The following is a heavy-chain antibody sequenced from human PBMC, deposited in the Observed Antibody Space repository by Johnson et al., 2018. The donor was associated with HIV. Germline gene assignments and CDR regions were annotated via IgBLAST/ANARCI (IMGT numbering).Heavy chain of an antibody. CDR1: GFTFSSYA. CDR2: IGTAGDT. Sequence: VQLVESGGGLVQPGGSLRLSCAASGFTFSSYAMSWVRQAPGKGLEWVSAIGTAGDTYYLGSVKGRFTISRDNAKNSLYLQMNSLRAEDTAVYYCAREAGTGAVDIWGQGTMVTVSS. J-gene: IGHJ3*02. V-gene: IGHV3-13*01. CDR3: AREAGTGAVDI. D-gene: IGHD6-19*01.